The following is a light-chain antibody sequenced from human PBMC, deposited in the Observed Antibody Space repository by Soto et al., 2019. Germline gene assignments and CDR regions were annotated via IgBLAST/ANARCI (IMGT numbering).Light chain of an antibody. CDR1: SSDVGGYNY. V-gene: IGLV2-14*01. CDR2: EVS. CDR3: CSYAGSSTPYV. Sequence: QSALTQPASVSGSPGQSITISCTGTSSDVGGYNYVSWYQQHPGKAPKLMIYEVSNRPSGVSNRFSGSKSGNTASLTISGLQAEDEADYYCCSYAGSSTPYVFGTGTKVT. J-gene: IGLJ1*01.